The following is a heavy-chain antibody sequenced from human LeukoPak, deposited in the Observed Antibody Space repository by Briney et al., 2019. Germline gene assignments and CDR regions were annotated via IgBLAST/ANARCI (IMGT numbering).Heavy chain of an antibody. J-gene: IGHJ5*02. CDR3: ARSGEEVRLRNWFDP. D-gene: IGHD3-10*01. V-gene: IGHV4-4*02. Sequence: SETLSLTCAVSGGSISSSNWWSWVRQPPGKGLEWIGEIYHSGSTNYNPSLKSRVTISVDKSKNQFSLKLSSVTAADTAVYYCARSGEEVRLRNWFDPWGQGTLVTVSS. CDR2: IYHSGST. CDR1: GGSISSSNW.